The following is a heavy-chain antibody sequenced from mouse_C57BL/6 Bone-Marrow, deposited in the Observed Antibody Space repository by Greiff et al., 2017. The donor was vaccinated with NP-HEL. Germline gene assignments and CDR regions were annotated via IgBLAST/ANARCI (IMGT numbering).Heavy chain of an antibody. CDR2: IKRNNGGT. CDR1: GYTFTSYW. D-gene: IGHD3-2*02. J-gene: IGHJ2*01. CDR3: ARDSGYAFDY. Sequence: QVQLKQPGTELVKPGASVKLSCKAAGYTFTSYWRHWRKQRRGQGREGRGKIKRNNGGTNDNEKFKTKATLTVDKSSSTAYMQLSSLTSEDSAVYYCARDSGYAFDYWGQGTTLTVSS. V-gene: IGHV1-53*01.